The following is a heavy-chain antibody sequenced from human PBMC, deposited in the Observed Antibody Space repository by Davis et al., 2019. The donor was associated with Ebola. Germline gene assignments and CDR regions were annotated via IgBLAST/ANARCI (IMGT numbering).Heavy chain of an antibody. V-gene: IGHV4-34*01. CDR1: GGSFSGYY. Sequence: MPSETLSLTCAVYGGSFSGYYWSWIRRPPGKGLEWIGEINHSGSTNYNPSLKSRVTISVDTSKNQFSLKLSSVTAADTAVYYCARGRYFDYWGQGTLVTVSS. CDR3: ARGRYFDY. CDR2: INHSGST. J-gene: IGHJ4*02.